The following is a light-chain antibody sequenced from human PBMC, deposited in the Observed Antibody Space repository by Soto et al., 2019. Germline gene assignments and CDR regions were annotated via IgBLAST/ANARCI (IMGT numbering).Light chain of an antibody. CDR1: QSVSSSY. V-gene: IGKV3-20*01. J-gene: IGKJ2*01. Sequence: EIVLTQSPGTLSLSPGERATLSCRASQSVSSSYLAWYQKKPGQAPRLLIYGASSRATGIPDRFSGSGYGTNFTITISRLEHEDFAVYYCQQYGSSPTYTFGQGTKLEIK. CDR3: QQYGSSPTYT. CDR2: GAS.